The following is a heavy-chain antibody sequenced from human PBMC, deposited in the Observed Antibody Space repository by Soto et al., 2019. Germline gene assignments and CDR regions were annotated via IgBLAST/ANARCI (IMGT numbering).Heavy chain of an antibody. Sequence: QVQLQESGPGLVKPSETLSLTCTVSGTSVSSNSNHWSWVRQPPGRDWSGLGISITMGTPTTTPPSRIESPYHQTLPRTSSLQRVTSVTAVDTAVYYCARRVGATPPRDWGQGTLVTVSS. D-gene: IGHD1-26*01. V-gene: IGHV4-61*01. CDR2: SITMGTP. CDR3: ARRVGATPPRD. CDR1: GTSVSSNSNH. J-gene: IGHJ4*02.